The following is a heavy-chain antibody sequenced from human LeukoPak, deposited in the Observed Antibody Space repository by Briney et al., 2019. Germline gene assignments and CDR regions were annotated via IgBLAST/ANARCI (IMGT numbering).Heavy chain of an antibody. CDR3: AKDRYYYDSSGYYHYFDY. D-gene: IGHD3-22*01. CDR1: GFIFSSYW. V-gene: IGHV3-74*01. J-gene: IGHJ4*02. Sequence: GGSLRLSCAASGFIFSSYWMHWVRHAPGKGLAWVSRINTDGSSTSYADSVKGRFTISRDNSKNTLYLQMNSLRAEDTAVYYCAKDRYYYDSSGYYHYFDYWGQGTLVTVSS. CDR2: INTDGSST.